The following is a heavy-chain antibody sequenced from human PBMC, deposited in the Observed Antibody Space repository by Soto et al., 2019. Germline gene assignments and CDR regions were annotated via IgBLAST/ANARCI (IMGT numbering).Heavy chain of an antibody. D-gene: IGHD2-2*01. CDR3: AKRSGVLVPAAEHFDY. CDR1: GFTFSSYA. J-gene: IGHJ4*02. CDR2: ISGSGGST. Sequence: GGSLRLSCAASGFTFSSYAMSWVRQAPGKGLEWVSAISGSGGSTYYADSVKGRFTISRDNSKNTLYLQMNSLIAEDTAVYYGAKRSGVLVPAAEHFDYGGQGTLVTVSS. V-gene: IGHV3-23*01.